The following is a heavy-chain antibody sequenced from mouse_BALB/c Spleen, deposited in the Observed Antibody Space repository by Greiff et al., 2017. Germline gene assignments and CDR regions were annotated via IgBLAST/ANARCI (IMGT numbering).Heavy chain of an antibody. V-gene: IGHV3-1*02. Sequence: EVKLQESGPDLVKPSQSLSLTCTVTGYSITSGYSWHWIRQFPGNKLEWMGYIHYSGSTNYNPSLKSRISITRDTSKNQFFLQLNSVTTEDTATYYCAQIYYDYDGFAYWGQGTLVTVSA. CDR3: AQIYYDYDGFAY. CDR1: GYSITSGYS. D-gene: IGHD2-4*01. CDR2: IHYSGST. J-gene: IGHJ3*01.